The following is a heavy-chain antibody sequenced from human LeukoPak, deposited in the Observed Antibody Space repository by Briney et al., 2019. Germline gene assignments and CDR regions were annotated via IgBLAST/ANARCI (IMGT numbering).Heavy chain of an antibody. CDR1: GFPFSSYS. D-gene: IGHD6-6*01. CDR3: AKGVAARAVSDYYYAMDV. CDR2: LSGGGGT. J-gene: IGHJ6*02. V-gene: IGHV3-23*01. Sequence: GGSLRLSCAASGFPFSSYSKTWVRQAPGKGLEWVSVLSGGGGTYYADSVKGRYTISRDNSKNTLYLQMNSLRAEDTAIYYCAKGVAARAVSDYYYAMDVWGQGTTVTVSS.